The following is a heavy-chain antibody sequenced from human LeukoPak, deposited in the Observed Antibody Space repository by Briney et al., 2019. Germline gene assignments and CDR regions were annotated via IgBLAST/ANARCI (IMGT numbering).Heavy chain of an antibody. D-gene: IGHD5-24*01. CDR2: INTSGTT. Sequence: PSETLSLTCSVSGGSNSTYYWSWIRQPAGMGLEWIGRINTSGTTNYNPSLKSRVTMSVDTSKNQFSLKMSSVTAADTAVYYCAKERIEMPTNRFYYFDYWGQGTLVTVSS. V-gene: IGHV4-4*07. J-gene: IGHJ4*02. CDR1: GGSNSTYY. CDR3: AKERIEMPTNRFYYFDY.